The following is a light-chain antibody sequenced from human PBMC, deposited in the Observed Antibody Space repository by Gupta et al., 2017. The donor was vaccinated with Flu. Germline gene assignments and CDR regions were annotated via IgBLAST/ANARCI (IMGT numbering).Light chain of an antibody. J-gene: IGLJ2*01. CDR3: QAWDSGTCG. CDR2: EGT. V-gene: IGLV3-1*01. CDR1: KLGDKY. Sequence: SYDLSQPPSVSVSPGQTASITCSGDKLGDKYVSWYRQKPGQSPVKVIYEGTKRPSGIPERFSGSNSGNTATLTISGTQAMDEAEYYCQAWDSGTCGFGGGTKLTVL.